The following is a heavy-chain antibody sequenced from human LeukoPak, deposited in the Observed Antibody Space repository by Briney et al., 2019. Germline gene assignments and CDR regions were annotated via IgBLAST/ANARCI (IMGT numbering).Heavy chain of an antibody. D-gene: IGHD3-10*01. V-gene: IGHV3-21*01. J-gene: IGHJ6*03. Sequence: GGSLRLSCAASGFTFSRHNMKWVRQTPGKGLEWVSSISASSSFIYYADSAKGRFTISRDNARNSLYLEMNSLRAEDTAIYYCARNYYPWSSPQGYMDVWGKGTTVIVSS. CDR2: ISASSSFI. CDR3: ARNYYPWSSPQGYMDV. CDR1: GFTFSRHN.